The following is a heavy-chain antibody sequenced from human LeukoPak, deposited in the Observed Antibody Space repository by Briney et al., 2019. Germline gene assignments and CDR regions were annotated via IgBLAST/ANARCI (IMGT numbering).Heavy chain of an antibody. CDR3: ARGRRTYSIGGYFDI. V-gene: IGHV4-34*01. CDR1: GGSFSGYY. CDR2: STHSANG. J-gene: IGHJ2*01. D-gene: IGHD2-15*01. Sequence: PSDTLSLTCAVYGGSFSGYYWSWIRQPPGKGLEWIGESTHSANGSYNPTLKSRVTMSVDPSKNQLSLKLSSVTAADTAVYYCARGRRTYSIGGYFDIWGRGSLVTVSS.